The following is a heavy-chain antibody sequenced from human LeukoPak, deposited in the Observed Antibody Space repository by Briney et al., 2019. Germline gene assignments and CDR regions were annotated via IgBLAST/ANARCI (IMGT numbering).Heavy chain of an antibody. CDR1: GGSVSSGSYY. J-gene: IGHJ4*02. CDR3: ARVQLGYTYGIFDY. CDR2: IYSSGSS. V-gene: IGHV4-61*01. Sequence: SETLSLTCTVSGGSVSSGSYYWSWIRQPPGKGLEWIGHIYSSGSSNYNNPSLKSRVTISVDTSKNQFSLKLSSVTAADTAVYYCARVQLGYTYGIFDYWGQGTLVTVSS. D-gene: IGHD5-18*01.